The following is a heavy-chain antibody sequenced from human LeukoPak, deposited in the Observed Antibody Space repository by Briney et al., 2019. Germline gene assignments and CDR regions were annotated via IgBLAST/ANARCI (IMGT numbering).Heavy chain of an antibody. Sequence: SGPALVKPTQTLTLTCTFSGFSLSTSGMCVSWIRQPPGKALEWLALIDWDDDKYYSTSLKTRLTISKDTSKNQVVLTMTNRDPVDTATYSCARSTYSSTSFDPWGQGTLVTVSS. CDR2: IDWDDDK. J-gene: IGHJ5*02. CDR3: ARSTYSSTSFDP. D-gene: IGHD6-13*01. V-gene: IGHV2-70*01. CDR1: GFSLSTSGMC.